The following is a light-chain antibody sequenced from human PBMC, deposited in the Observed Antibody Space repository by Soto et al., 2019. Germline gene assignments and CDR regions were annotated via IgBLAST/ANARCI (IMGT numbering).Light chain of an antibody. J-gene: IGKJ4*01. CDR3: QQYGRSPPT. CDR1: QSVSSSY. Sequence: EIVLTQSPGTLSLSPGERATLSCRASQSVSSSYLAWYQQKPGQAPRLLIYGASSRATGIPDRFSGSGSGTDFALTISRLEPEEVAVYYFQQYGRSPPTFGGGTTLEMK. CDR2: GAS. V-gene: IGKV3-20*01.